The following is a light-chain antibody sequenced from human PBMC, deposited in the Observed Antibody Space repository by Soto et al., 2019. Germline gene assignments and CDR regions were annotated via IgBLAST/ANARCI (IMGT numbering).Light chain of an antibody. CDR3: QSFDSCLSGYV. CDR2: GNS. V-gene: IGLV1-40*01. J-gene: IGLJ1*01. CDR1: SSNIGAGYD. Sequence: QSVLTQPPSVSGAPGQRVTISCTGSSSNIGAGYDVHWYQQLPGTAPKLLIYGNSNRPSGVPDRFSGSKSGTSASLAITGVQAEDEADYYCQSFDSCLSGYVFGTGTKLTVL.